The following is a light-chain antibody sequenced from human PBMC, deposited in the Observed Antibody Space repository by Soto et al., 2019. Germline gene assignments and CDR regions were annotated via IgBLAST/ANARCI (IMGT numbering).Light chain of an antibody. CDR1: QSVNSN. CDR2: DAF. Sequence: EIVLTQSPATLSLSPGERATLSCRASQSVNSNLAWYQQKPGQPPRLLIYDAFLQATGIPSRFSGSGAGTDFPLTSSKLEPEDFAVYDCQQRSSRPLTFGGATKVDI. V-gene: IGKV3-11*01. J-gene: IGKJ4*01. CDR3: QQRSSRPLT.